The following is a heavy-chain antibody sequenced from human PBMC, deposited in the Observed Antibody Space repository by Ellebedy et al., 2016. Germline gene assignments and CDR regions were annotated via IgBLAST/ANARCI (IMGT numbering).Heavy chain of an antibody. CDR3: AKSGYSYAWGY. CDR1: GFTVSSSY. D-gene: IGHD5-18*01. V-gene: IGHV3-53*01. Sequence: GGSLRLSCAASGFTVSSSYISWFRQAPGKGLEWVSILTPDAGTAYVDSVKGRFTLSRDNSKNTVYLQMNSLTAEETAVYFCAKSGYSYAWGYWGQGTLVTVSS. J-gene: IGHJ1*01. CDR2: LTPDAGT.